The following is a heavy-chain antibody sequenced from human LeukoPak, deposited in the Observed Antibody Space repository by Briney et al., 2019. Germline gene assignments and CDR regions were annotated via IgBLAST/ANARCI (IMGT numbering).Heavy chain of an antibody. J-gene: IGHJ4*02. V-gene: IGHV1-69*05. CDR1: GGTFSSYA. CDR2: IIPIFGTA. Sequence: GASVKVSCKASGGTFSSYAISWVRQAPGQGLEWMGGIIPIFGTANYAQKFQGRVTITTDESTGTAYMELSSLRSEDTAVYYCAIGGSYYLPPFDYWGQGTLVTVSS. D-gene: IGHD1-26*01. CDR3: AIGGSYYLPPFDY.